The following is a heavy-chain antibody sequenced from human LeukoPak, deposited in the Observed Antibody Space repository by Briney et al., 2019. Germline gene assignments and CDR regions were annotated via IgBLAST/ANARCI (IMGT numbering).Heavy chain of an antibody. CDR2: IFYSGIT. V-gene: IGHV4-39*01. Sequence: SETLSLTCTVSGGSISSYYWSWIRQPPGKGLEWIGSIFYSGITYYNPSLQSRVTISVDTSKSQFSLHLSSVTAADTALYYCARIIVVTSTDYFDSWGQGTLVTVSS. CDR3: ARIIVVTSTDYFDS. J-gene: IGHJ4*02. CDR1: GGSISSYY. D-gene: IGHD2/OR15-2a*01.